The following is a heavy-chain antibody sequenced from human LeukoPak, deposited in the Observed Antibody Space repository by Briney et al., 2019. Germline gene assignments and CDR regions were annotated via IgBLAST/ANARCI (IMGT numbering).Heavy chain of an antibody. Sequence: GGSLRLSCAASGFTFSSYSMNWVRQAPGKGLEWVSSISSSSSYIYYADSVKGRFTISRDNAKNSLYLQMNSLRAEDTAVYYCARGSSSSSTLDAFDIWGQGTMVTVSS. V-gene: IGHV3-21*01. J-gene: IGHJ3*02. CDR3: ARGSSSSSTLDAFDI. CDR1: GFTFSSYS. CDR2: ISSSSSYI. D-gene: IGHD6-13*01.